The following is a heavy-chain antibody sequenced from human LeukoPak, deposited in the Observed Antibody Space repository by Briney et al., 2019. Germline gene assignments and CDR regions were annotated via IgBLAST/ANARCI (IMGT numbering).Heavy chain of an antibody. J-gene: IGHJ6*03. CDR1: GFTFTSSA. CDR3: AAGDYDYHEVPYYYMDV. D-gene: IGHD3-22*01. Sequence: VKVSCKASGFTFTSSAMQWVRRARGQRLEWIGWIVVGSGNTNYAQKFQERVTITRDMSTSTAYMELSSLRSEDTAVYYCAAGDYDYHEVPYYYMDVWGKGTTVTVSS. CDR2: IVVGSGNT. V-gene: IGHV1-58*02.